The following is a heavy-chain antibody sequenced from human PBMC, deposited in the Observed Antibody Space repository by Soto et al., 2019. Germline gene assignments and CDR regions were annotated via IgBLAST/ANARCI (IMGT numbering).Heavy chain of an antibody. CDR1: GFTFSHAW. Sequence: GGSLRLSCAASGFTFSHAWMSWVRQAPGKGLEWVFRIKSKTDGGTADYAAPGKCRFTISRDDSENTLYLQMIRLKTEDTAEYYCTTGGEIMYXWGQGTTVPVS. D-gene: IGHD2-21*01. CDR2: IKSKTDGGTA. J-gene: IGHJ6*02. CDR3: TTGGEIMYX. V-gene: IGHV3-15*01.